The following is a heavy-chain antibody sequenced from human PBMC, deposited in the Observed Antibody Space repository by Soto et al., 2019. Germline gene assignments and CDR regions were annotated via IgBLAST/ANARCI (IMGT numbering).Heavy chain of an antibody. Sequence: TVSVTCSVSAPSTSSDGYSWSWLRQPPGKGLEWIGYIYHSGSTYYNTSLKSRVTISVDRSKNQFSLKLSSVTAADTAVYYCARGGRDGYNYYFEYWYFDLWGRGTLVTVSS. J-gene: IGHJ2*01. CDR3: ARGGRDGYNYYFEYWYFDL. D-gene: IGHD5-12*01. CDR1: APSTSSDGYS. V-gene: IGHV4-30-2*01. CDR2: IYHSGST.